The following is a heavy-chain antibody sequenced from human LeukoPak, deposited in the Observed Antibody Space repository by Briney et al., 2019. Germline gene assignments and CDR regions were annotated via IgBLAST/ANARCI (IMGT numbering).Heavy chain of an antibody. J-gene: IGHJ4*02. V-gene: IGHV4-4*02. CDR2: IYHSGST. CDR1: GGSISSSNW. D-gene: IGHD5-24*01. CDR3: ARGYGYNAIDY. Sequence: SETLSLTCAVSGGSISSSNWWSWVRQPPGKGLEWIGEIYHSGSTNYNPSLKGRVTISVDTSKNQFSLKLSSVTAADTAVYYCARGYGYNAIDYWGQGTLVTVSS.